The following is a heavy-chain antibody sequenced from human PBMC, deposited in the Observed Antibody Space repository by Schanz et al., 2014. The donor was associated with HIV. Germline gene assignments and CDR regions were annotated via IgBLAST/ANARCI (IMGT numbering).Heavy chain of an antibody. Sequence: QVLLVQSGAEMKQPGASVKVSCKASGYTFTSYDINWVRQATGQGLEWMGWMNPHSGNTGYAQKFQGRVTMTRDTSITTAYMELRSLRSEDTAVYYCARDVVATISPKYYYYGMDVWGQGTTVTVSS. CDR2: MNPHSGNT. J-gene: IGHJ6*02. CDR3: ARDVVATISPKYYYYGMDV. CDR1: GYTFTSYD. D-gene: IGHD5-12*01. V-gene: IGHV1-8*01.